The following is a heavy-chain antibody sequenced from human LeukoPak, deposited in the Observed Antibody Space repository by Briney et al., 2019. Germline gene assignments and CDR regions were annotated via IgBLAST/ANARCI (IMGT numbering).Heavy chain of an antibody. J-gene: IGHJ2*01. V-gene: IGHV3-30*18. CDR3: AKDRTVGASYWYFDL. CDR2: ISSDGRKI. Sequence: PGTSLRLSCAASGITFTIAGMHWVRQVPGKGLEWVAVISSDGRKIYYADSVKGRFTISRDCSKNTLFLHMNTLSAEDTAIYYCAKDRTVGASYWYFDLWGRGTLVTVSS. CDR1: GITFTIAG. D-gene: IGHD1-26*01.